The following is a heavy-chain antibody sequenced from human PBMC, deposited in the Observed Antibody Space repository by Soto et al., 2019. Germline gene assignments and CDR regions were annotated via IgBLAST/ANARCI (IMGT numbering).Heavy chain of an antibody. CDR3: ARGSTYSGLDV. Sequence: EVQLLESGGGLVQPGGSLRLSCAASGFTFNSYDMHWVRQVTGKGLEWVSAIGTAGAPYYPGSVKGRFTISRENAKNSLYLQMNSLRDGDTAVYYCARGSTYSGLDVWGQGTTVTVSS. J-gene: IGHJ6*02. V-gene: IGHV3-13*05. CDR1: GFTFNSYD. CDR2: IGTAGAP.